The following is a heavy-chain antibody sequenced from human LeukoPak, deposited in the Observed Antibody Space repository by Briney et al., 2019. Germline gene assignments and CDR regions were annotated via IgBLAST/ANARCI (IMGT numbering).Heavy chain of an antibody. D-gene: IGHD4-23*01. CDR1: GGSVSGYY. J-gene: IGHJ4*02. CDR3: ARGLRAYGGNSRGFDY. V-gene: IGHV4-34*01. Sequence: RASETLSLTCAVYGGSVSGYYWSWIRQPPGKGLEWIGEINHSGSTNYNPSLKSRVTISVDTSKNQFSLKLSSVTAADTAVYYCARGLRAYGGNSRGFDYWGQGTLVTVSS. CDR2: INHSGST.